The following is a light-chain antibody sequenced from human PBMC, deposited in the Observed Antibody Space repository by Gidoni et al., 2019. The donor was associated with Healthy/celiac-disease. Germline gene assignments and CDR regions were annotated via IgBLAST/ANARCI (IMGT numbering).Light chain of an antibody. V-gene: IGLV3-25*02. CDR1: ALPKQY. Sequence: SYELTQPPSVSVSPGQTARITCSGDALPKQYAYWYQQKPGQAPVLVIYKDSERTSGIPERFSGSSSGTTVTLTISGVKAEDEADYYCQSADSSVVFGGGTKL. J-gene: IGLJ2*01. CDR3: QSADSSVV. CDR2: KDS.